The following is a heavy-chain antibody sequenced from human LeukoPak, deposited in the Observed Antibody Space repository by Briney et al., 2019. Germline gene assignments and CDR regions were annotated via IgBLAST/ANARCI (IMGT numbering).Heavy chain of an antibody. CDR2: IYYSGST. Sequence: SATLSLTCTVSGGSISSSSYYWGWIRQPPGKGLEWIGSIYYSGSTYYNPSLKSRVTISVDTSKNQFSLKLSSVTAADTAVYYCARGYGSIAARPHFDYWGQGTLVTVSS. CDR1: GGSISSSSYY. J-gene: IGHJ4*02. CDR3: ARGYGSIAARPHFDY. V-gene: IGHV4-39*07. D-gene: IGHD6-6*01.